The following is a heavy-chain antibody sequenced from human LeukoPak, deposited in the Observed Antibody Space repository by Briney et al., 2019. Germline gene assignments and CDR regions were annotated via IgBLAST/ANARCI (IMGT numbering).Heavy chain of an antibody. V-gene: IGHV3-7*01. J-gene: IGHJ4*02. D-gene: IGHD6-13*01. CDR1: GFTFSSYW. CDR2: IKQDGSEK. CDR3: ASPSSWYSLRWDFAEDY. Sequence: GGSLRLSCAASGFTFSSYWMSWVRQAPGKGLEWVANIKQDGSEKYYVDSVKGRFTISRDNAKNSLYLQMNSLRAEDTAVCYCASPSSWYSLRWDFAEDYWGQGTLVTVSS.